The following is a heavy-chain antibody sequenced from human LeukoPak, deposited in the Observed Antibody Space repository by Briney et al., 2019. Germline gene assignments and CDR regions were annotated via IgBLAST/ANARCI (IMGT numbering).Heavy chain of an antibody. J-gene: IGHJ4*02. CDR1: GFTFSSYG. CDR2: IWYDGSNK. Sequence: GGSLRLSCGASGFTFSSYGMHWVRQAPGKGLEWVAVIWYDGSNKYYADSVKGRFTISRDNSKNTLYLQMNSLRAEDTAMYYCAGEYEDYLDYWGQGTLVTVSS. D-gene: IGHD3-3*01. CDR3: AGEYEDYLDY. V-gene: IGHV3-33*08.